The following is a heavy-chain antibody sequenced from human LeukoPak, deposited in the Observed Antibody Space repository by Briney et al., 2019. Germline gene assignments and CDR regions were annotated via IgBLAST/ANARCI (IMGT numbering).Heavy chain of an antibody. CDR2: IIPIFGTA. J-gene: IGHJ3*02. CDR3: ARGLVSSSWEWAFDI. CDR1: GGTFSSYA. D-gene: IGHD6-6*01. Sequence: RASVKVSCKASGGTFSSYAISWVRQAPGQGLEWMGGIIPIFGTANYAQKFQGRVTITADESTSTAYMELSSLRSEDTAVYYCARGLVSSSWEWAFDIWGQGTMVTVSS. V-gene: IGHV1-69*13.